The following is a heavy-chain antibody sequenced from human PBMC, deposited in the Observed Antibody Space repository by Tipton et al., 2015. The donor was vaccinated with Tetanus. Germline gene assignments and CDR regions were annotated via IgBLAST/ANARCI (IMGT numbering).Heavy chain of an antibody. CDR3: AKASTLYDSRGYYHRTFDS. J-gene: IGHJ4*02. CDR2: IGGSGGST. Sequence: SLRLSCAASGFTFSSYAMSWVRQAPGKGLEWVSGIGGSGGSTYYADSVKGRFTISRDNSKNTLYLQMNSLRVEDTALYYCAKASTLYDSRGYYHRTFDSWGRGTLVTVSS. D-gene: IGHD3-22*01. CDR1: GFTFSSYA. V-gene: IGHV3-23*01.